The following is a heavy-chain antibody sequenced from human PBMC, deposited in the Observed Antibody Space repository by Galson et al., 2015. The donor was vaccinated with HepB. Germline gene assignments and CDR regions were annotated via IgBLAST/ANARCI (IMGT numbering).Heavy chain of an antibody. D-gene: IGHD4-17*01. CDR1: GFTFSSYG. Sequence: SLRLSCAASGFTFSSYGMHWVRQAPGKGREWVAVIWYDGSNKYYADSVKGRFTISRDNSKDTLYLQMNSLRAEDTAVYYCARYEVRGIDPDYGDPFDLPDHAFDIWGQGTMVTVSS. V-gene: IGHV3-33*01. CDR2: IWYDGSNK. CDR3: ARYEVRGIDPDYGDPFDLPDHAFDI. J-gene: IGHJ3*02.